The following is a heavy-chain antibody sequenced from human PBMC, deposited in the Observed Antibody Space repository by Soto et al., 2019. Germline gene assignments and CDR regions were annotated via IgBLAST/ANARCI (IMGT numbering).Heavy chain of an antibody. CDR2: INHSGST. CDR3: ARWGYYDFWSGYYTFSMDY. Sequence: PSETLSLTXAVYGGSFSGYYWSWIRQPPGKGLEWIGEINHSGSTNYNPSLKSRVTISVDTSKNQFSLKLSSVTAADTAVYYCARWGYYDFWSGYYTFSMDYWGQGTLVTVSS. D-gene: IGHD3-3*01. J-gene: IGHJ4*02. CDR1: GGSFSGYY. V-gene: IGHV4-34*01.